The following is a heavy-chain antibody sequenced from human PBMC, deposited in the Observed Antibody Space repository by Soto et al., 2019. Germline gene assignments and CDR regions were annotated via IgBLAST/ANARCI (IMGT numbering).Heavy chain of an antibody. CDR3: ASSHLSADDAFDI. Sequence: ASVKVSCKASGYTFTSYDINWVRQATGQGLEWMGWMNPNSGNTGYAQKFQGRVTMTRNTSISTAYMELSSLRSEDTAVYYCASSHLSADDAFDIWGQGTMVTVSS. CDR2: MNPNSGNT. V-gene: IGHV1-8*01. CDR1: GYTFTSYD. D-gene: IGHD3-16*02. J-gene: IGHJ3*02.